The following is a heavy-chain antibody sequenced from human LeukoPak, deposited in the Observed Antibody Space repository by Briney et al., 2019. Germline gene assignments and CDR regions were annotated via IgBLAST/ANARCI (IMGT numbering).Heavy chain of an antibody. Sequence: RASMKVSCKASGYTFTGYYMHWVRQAPGQGLEWMGWINPNSGGTNYAQKFQGRVTMTRDTSISTAYMELSRLRSDDTAVYYCARFSPSSGWYFRYYYYFDYWGQGTLVTVSS. CDR1: GYTFTGYY. V-gene: IGHV1-2*02. CDR2: INPNSGGT. CDR3: ARFSPSSGWYFRYYYYFDY. J-gene: IGHJ4*02. D-gene: IGHD6-19*01.